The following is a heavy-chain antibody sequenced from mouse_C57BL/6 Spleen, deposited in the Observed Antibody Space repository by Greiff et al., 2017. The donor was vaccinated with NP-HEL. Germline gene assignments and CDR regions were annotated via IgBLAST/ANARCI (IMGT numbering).Heavy chain of an antibody. V-gene: IGHV1-26*01. Sequence: VQLQQSGPELVKPGASVKISCKASGYTFTDYYMNWVKQSHGKSLEWIGDINPNNGGTSYNQKFKGKATLTVDKSSSTAYMELRSLTSEDSAVYYCARPTPDYWGQGTTLTVSS. J-gene: IGHJ2*01. CDR1: GYTFTDYY. CDR2: INPNNGGT. D-gene: IGHD2-10*01. CDR3: ARPTPDY.